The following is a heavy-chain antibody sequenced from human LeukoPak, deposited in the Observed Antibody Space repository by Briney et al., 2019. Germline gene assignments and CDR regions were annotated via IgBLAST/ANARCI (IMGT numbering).Heavy chain of an antibody. Sequence: ASVKVSCTASGYTFTSYDINWVRQATGQGLEWMGWMNPNSGNTGYAQKFQGRVTMTRNTSISTAYMELNSLRSEDTAGYYCARGGFLWFGELFYVAFDIWGQGTMVTVSS. CDR3: ARGGFLWFGELFYVAFDI. V-gene: IGHV1-8*01. J-gene: IGHJ3*02. D-gene: IGHD3-10*01. CDR2: MNPNSGNT. CDR1: GYTFTSYD.